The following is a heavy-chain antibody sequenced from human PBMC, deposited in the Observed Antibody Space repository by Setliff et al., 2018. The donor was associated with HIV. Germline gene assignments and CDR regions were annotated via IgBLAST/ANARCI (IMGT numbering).Heavy chain of an antibody. V-gene: IGHV4-39*07. CDR1: GDSITSRNYH. J-gene: IGHJ4*02. D-gene: IGHD4-17*01. CDR3: VRDDYGYNGKGFDY. Sequence: SETLSLTCAVSGDSITSRNYHWDWVRQPPGKGLEWIGEINHSGSTNYNPSLKSRVTISVDTSKNQFSLKLSSVTAADTAMYYCVRDDYGYNGKGFDYWGPGTLVTVSS. CDR2: INHSGST.